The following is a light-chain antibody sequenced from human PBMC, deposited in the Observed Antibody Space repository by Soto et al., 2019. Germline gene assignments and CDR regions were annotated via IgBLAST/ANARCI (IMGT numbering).Light chain of an antibody. CDR2: EDT. Sequence: SVLTQPASVSGSPGQSITISCTGTSDDVGSYNLVSWYQQYPGKAPKVLIYEDTKRPSGVSNRFSGSKSGNTASLTISGLQAEEESSYYCCSYAGSHTLVFGGGTKVTVL. CDR1: SDDVGSYNL. V-gene: IGLV2-23*01. CDR3: CSYAGSHTLV. J-gene: IGLJ3*02.